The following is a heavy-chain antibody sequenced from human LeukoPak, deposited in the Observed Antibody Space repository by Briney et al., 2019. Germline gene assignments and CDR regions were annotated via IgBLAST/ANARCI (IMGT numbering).Heavy chain of an antibody. V-gene: IGHV3-74*01. D-gene: IGHD1-26*01. Sequence: GGSLRLSCAASGFTFSSYSMNWVRQAPGKGLVWVSPINSDGSSTSYADSVKGRFTISRDNAKNTLSLQMNSLRAEDTAVYYCARVGGSNAFDIWGQGTLVTVS. CDR1: GFTFSSYS. CDR2: INSDGSST. CDR3: ARVGGSNAFDI. J-gene: IGHJ3*02.